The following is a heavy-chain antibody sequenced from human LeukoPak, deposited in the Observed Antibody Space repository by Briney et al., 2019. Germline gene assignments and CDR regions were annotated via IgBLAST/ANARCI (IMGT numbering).Heavy chain of an antibody. CDR1: GYTFTGYY. D-gene: IGHD3-3*01. CDR2: INPNSGDT. V-gene: IGHV1-2*02. Sequence: ASVKVSCKASGYTFTGYYIHSVRQAPGQGLEWMGWINPNSGDTNYAQKFQGRVTMTRDTSISTAYMELSRLRSDDMAVYYCAIDTIFGVVSSAFDIWGQGTMVTVSS. J-gene: IGHJ3*02. CDR3: AIDTIFGVVSSAFDI.